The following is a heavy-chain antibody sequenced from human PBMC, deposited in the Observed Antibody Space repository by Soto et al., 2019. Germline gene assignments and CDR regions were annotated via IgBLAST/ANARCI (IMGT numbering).Heavy chain of an antibody. J-gene: IGHJ4*02. D-gene: IGHD3-9*01. V-gene: IGHV3-23*01. Sequence: EVQLLESGGGLVQPGGSLRLSCAASGFTFSSYAMSWVRQAPGKGLEWVSAISGSGGSTYYADSVKGRFTISRDNPKNTLYLQMHSLRAEDTAVYYCAKDTNPLLFRYFDWLPPYWGQGTLVTVSS. CDR1: GFTFSSYA. CDR2: ISGSGGST. CDR3: AKDTNPLLFRYFDWLPPY.